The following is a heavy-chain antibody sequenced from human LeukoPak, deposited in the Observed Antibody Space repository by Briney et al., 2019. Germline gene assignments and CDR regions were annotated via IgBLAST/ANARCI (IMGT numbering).Heavy chain of an antibody. CDR3: ARHGRQRFDF. J-gene: IGHJ4*02. Sequence: SETLSLTCPVSGGSISNSGYYWGWVRQPPGKGLEWIGSVYYSGDTYNNPSLQSRLTVSIDTSKNQFSLQLSSVTAADTAVYFCARHGRQRFDFWGPGILVIVSS. CDR2: VYYSGDT. V-gene: IGHV4-39*01. D-gene: IGHD2-2*01. CDR1: GGSISNSGYY.